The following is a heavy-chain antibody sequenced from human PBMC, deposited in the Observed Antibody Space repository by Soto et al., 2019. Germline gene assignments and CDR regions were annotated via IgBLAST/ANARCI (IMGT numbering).Heavy chain of an antibody. CDR1: AFTFRMST. V-gene: IGHV3-23*01. CDR2: IGVGDDEP. D-gene: IGHD1-20*01. CDR3: ATDRMQHNSVWDLFDI. Sequence: PGVTRRLSWSASAFTFRMSTMSSPGPAPGKGLGLLSHIGVGDDEPFYAESVKGRFNISRDNSRNTVFLQMTRLRAEYTAIYYCATDRMQHNSVWDLFDICAGATMV. J-gene: IGHJ3*02.